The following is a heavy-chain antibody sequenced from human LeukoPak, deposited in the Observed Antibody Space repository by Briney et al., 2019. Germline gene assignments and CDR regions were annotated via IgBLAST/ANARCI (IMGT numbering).Heavy chain of an antibody. CDR3: TREGYSSPDY. D-gene: IGHD5-18*01. V-gene: IGHV4-4*08. CDR2: LYNSGTT. Sequence: SETLSLTCTASGGSISTTYWTWIRQPPGKGLEWIGHLYNSGTTNYNPSLKSRVTISMDTSKNQFSLKLSAVTAADTAVYYCTREGYSSPDYWGQGTLVTVSS. CDR1: GGSISTTY. J-gene: IGHJ4*02.